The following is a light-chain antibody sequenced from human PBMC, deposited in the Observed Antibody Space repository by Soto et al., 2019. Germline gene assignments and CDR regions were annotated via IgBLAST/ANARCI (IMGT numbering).Light chain of an antibody. CDR1: QTVSSNF. CDR3: QQYADARPIT. J-gene: IGKJ5*01. Sequence: EIVLTQSPGTLSLSAGERATLSCRASQTVSSNFLVWYQQKPGQAPRLLIRGASSRAAGIPDRFSGSGSGTDFTLTISRLEPEDFGVYDCQQYADARPITFGQGTRVEIK. V-gene: IGKV3-20*01. CDR2: GAS.